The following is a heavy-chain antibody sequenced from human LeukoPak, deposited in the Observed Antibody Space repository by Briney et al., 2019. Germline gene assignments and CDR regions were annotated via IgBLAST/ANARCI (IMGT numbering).Heavy chain of an antibody. Sequence: GGSLRLSCAASGFTFSSYAMHWVRQAPGKGLEWVAVISYDGSNKYYADSVKGRFTISRDNSKNTLYLQMSSLRAEDTAVYYCARDIAAAGNYWGQGTLVTVSS. CDR1: GFTFSSYA. CDR2: ISYDGSNK. D-gene: IGHD6-13*01. CDR3: ARDIAAAGNY. V-gene: IGHV3-30*15. J-gene: IGHJ4*02.